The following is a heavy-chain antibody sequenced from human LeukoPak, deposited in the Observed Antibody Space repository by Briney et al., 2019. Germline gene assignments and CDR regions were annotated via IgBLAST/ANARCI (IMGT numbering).Heavy chain of an antibody. CDR1: GFTFSSYD. CDR2: IWYDGSSK. D-gene: IGHD6-13*01. CDR3: ARVHSSSWAYFDN. J-gene: IGHJ4*02. Sequence: GGSLRLSCAASGFTFSSYDMHWVRQAPAKGLEWVAVIWYDGSSKYYADSVKGRFTISRDNSKNTLYLQMHNLRAVDTAVYYCARVHSSSWAYFDNWGQGTLVTVSS. V-gene: IGHV3-33*01.